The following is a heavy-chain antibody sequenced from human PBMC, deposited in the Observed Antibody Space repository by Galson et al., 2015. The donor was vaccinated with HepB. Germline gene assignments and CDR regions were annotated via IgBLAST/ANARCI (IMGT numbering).Heavy chain of an antibody. CDR3: AGNFSKFAFDI. CDR2: INDNGDST. V-gene: IGHV3-23*01. CDR1: GCTFTNYA. D-gene: IGHD1-1*01. J-gene: IGHJ3*02. Sequence: PLRLAGAASGCTFTNYAMIWVRETPGEGLAGGSAINDNGDSTYYADSVKGRFSISRDNSKNTLHLQMNSLRADDTAIYYCAGNFSKFAFDIWGLGTKVTVSS.